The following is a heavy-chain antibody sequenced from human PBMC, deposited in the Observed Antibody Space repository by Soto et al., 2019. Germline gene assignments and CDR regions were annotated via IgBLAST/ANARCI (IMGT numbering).Heavy chain of an antibody. CDR1: GFPFTSYG. CDR2: ISYDGSDK. D-gene: IGHD3-10*01. J-gene: IGHJ4*02. CDR3: VGGQYYFDY. Sequence: QVQVVESGGGVVQPGRSLRLSCAASGFPFTSYGMHWVREGPDKGLEWVAIISYDGSDKYYADSVKGRFTISRDNSKNTLDLQMNSLRPEDTALYYCVGGQYYFDYRGQGTLVIVSS. V-gene: IGHV3-30*03.